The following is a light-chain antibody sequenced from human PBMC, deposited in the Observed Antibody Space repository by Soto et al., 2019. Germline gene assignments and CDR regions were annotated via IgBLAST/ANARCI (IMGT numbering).Light chain of an antibody. V-gene: IGLV2-8*01. J-gene: IGLJ1*01. CDR1: NSDVGAYNY. CDR2: EVT. CDR3: CSNAVGSTYV. Sequence: QSALTQPPSASGSPGQSVTISCIGTNSDVGAYNYVSWYQQHPGKVPKLLMYEVTKRPSGVPARFSGSKSGITASLTVSGLQAEDEADYYCCSNAVGSTYVFGTGTKLTVL.